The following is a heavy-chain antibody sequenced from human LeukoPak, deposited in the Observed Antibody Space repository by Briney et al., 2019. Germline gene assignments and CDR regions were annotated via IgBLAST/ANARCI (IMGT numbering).Heavy chain of an antibody. Sequence: GGSLRLSCAASGFTFSAYSMNWVRQAPGKGLEWVSSISSSSSYIYYADSVKGRFTISRDNAKNSLYLQMNSLRAEDTAVYYCARARDGYNPFFDYWGQGTLVTVSS. CDR3: ARARDGYNPFFDY. J-gene: IGHJ4*02. CDR1: GFTFSAYS. V-gene: IGHV3-21*01. CDR2: ISSSSSYI. D-gene: IGHD5-24*01.